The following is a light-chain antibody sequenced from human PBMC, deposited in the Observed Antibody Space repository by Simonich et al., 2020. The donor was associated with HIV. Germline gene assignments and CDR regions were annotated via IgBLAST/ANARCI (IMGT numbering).Light chain of an antibody. V-gene: IGKV3-15*01. CDR2: GAS. CDR3: QQRSNWLT. Sequence: EIVMMQSPATLSVSPGERATLSCRASQSVSSNLAWYQQKPGQAPRLLIYGASTRATGIPARFSGSGSGTDFTLTISSLEPEDFAVYYCQQRSNWLTFGGGTKVEIK. J-gene: IGKJ4*01. CDR1: QSVSSN.